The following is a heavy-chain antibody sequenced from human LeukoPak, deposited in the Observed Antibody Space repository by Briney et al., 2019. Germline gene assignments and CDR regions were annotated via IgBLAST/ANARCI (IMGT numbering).Heavy chain of an antibody. J-gene: IGHJ4*02. V-gene: IGHV1-18*01. Sequence: ASVKVSCKASGYTFTSYGISWVRQAPGQGLEWMGWISAYNVNTNYAQKFEGRVTITTDTSTSTAYMELRSLRSDDTAVYSCARDRITMVRGLFEGDYWGQGTLVTVSS. CDR2: ISAYNVNT. CDR1: GYTFTSYG. CDR3: ARDRITMVRGLFEGDY. D-gene: IGHD3-10*01.